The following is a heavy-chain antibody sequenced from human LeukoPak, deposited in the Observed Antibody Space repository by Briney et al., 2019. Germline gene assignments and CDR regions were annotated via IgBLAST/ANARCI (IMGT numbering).Heavy chain of an antibody. V-gene: IGHV3-23*01. D-gene: IGHD5-12*01. Sequence: GGSLRLSCAASGFTFSSYAMSWVRQAPGKGLEWVSAISGSGDSTYYADTVKGRFTISRDNSKNTLNLQMNSLRAEDTAVYFCAKAVSPVDVGYWGPGTLVTVSS. CDR3: AKAVSPVDVGY. CDR2: ISGSGDST. CDR1: GFTFSSYA. J-gene: IGHJ4*02.